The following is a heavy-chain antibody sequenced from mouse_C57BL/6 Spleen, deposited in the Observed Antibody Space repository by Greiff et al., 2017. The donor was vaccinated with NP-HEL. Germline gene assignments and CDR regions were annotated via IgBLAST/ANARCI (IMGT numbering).Heavy chain of an antibody. V-gene: IGHV5-6*02. CDR2: ISSGGSYT. CDR3: ARRGYGSSYGYFDV. Sequence: EVKLMESGGDLVKPRGSLKLSCAASGFTFSSYGMSWVRQTPDKRLEWVATISSGGSYTYYPDSVKGRFTISRDNAKNTLYLQMSRLKSEDTAMYYCARRGYGSSYGYFDVWGTGTTVTVSS. CDR1: GFTFSSYG. D-gene: IGHD1-1*01. J-gene: IGHJ1*03.